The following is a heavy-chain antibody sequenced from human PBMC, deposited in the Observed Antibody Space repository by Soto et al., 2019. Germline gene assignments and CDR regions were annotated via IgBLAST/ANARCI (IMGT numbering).Heavy chain of an antibody. Sequence: SETLSLTCAVYGGSFSCYCWSWIRQPPGRGLEWIGEINHSGSTNYNPSLKSRVTISVDTSKNQFSLKLSSVTAADTAVYYCVREGYYDSRRLDYWGQGTLVTVSS. J-gene: IGHJ4*02. V-gene: IGHV4-34*01. D-gene: IGHD3-22*01. CDR2: INHSGST. CDR1: GGSFSCYC. CDR3: VREGYYDSRRLDY.